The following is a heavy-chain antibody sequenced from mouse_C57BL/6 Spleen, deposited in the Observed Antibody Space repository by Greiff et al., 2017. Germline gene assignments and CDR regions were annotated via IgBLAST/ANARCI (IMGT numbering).Heavy chain of an antibody. CDR2: IDPANGNT. CDR3: ARRGDDGYYPCFAY. J-gene: IGHJ3*01. V-gene: IGHV14-3*01. Sequence: VHVKQSVAELVRPGASVKLSCTASGFNIKNTYMHWVKQRPEQGLEWIGRIDPANGNTKYAPKFQGKATITADTSSNTAYLQLSSLTSEDTAIYYCARRGDDGYYPCFAYWGQGTLVTVSA. CDR1: GFNIKNTY. D-gene: IGHD2-3*01.